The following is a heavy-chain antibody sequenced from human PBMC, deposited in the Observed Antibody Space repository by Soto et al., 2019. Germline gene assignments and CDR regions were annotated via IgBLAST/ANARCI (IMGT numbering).Heavy chain of an antibody. CDR2: INWNGGST. J-gene: IGHJ4*02. Sequence: GGSLRLSCAASGFTFDDYGMSWVRQAPGKGLEWVSGINWNGGSTGYADSVEGRFTISRDNAKNSLYLQMNSLRAEDTAVYYCARGLRWGLFDYWGPGTLVTVPQ. CDR1: GFTFDDYG. V-gene: IGHV3-20*04. CDR3: ARGLRWGLFDY. D-gene: IGHD4-17*01.